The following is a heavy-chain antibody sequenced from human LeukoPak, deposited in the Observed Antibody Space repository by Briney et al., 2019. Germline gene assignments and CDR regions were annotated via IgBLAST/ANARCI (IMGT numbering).Heavy chain of an antibody. J-gene: IGHJ4*02. CDR2: VIPIFGTA. CDR1: GYTFTSYG. CDR3: ARAPPDYYDSSGYYPHYFDY. V-gene: IGHV1-69*05. D-gene: IGHD3-22*01. Sequence: SVKVSCKASGYTFTSYGISWVRQAPGQGLEWMGGVIPIFGTANYAQKFQGRVTITTDESTSTAYMELSSLRSEDTAVYYCARAPPDYYDSSGYYPHYFDYWGQGTLVTVSS.